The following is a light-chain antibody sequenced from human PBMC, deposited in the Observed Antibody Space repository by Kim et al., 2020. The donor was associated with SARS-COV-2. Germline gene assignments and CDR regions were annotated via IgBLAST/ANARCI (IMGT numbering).Light chain of an antibody. V-gene: IGKV1-39*01. J-gene: IGKJ2*01. CDR1: QSISSY. CDR2: AAS. CDR3: QQSYNAPYT. Sequence: DIQMTQSPSSLSASVGDRVTITCRASQSISSYLNWYQQKPGKAPKLLICAASSLQSGVSSRFSGSGSGTDFTLTISSLQPEDFATYYCQQSYNAPYTFGQGTKLEI.